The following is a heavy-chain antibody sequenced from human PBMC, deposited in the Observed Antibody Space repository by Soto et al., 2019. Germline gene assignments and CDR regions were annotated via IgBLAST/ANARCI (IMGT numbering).Heavy chain of an antibody. J-gene: IGHJ4*02. CDR3: ATDIYNPEREFDSRAFDY. D-gene: IGHD3-22*01. Sequence: QRLSCAASGFTFSTYSMNWVRQAPGKGLEWVSSISSTGSYKYYADSLKGRFTISRDNAKSSLYLQMNSLRAEDTAVYYCATDIYNPEREFDSRAFDYWGQGTLVTVSS. V-gene: IGHV3-21*01. CDR2: ISSTGSYK. CDR1: GFTFSTYS.